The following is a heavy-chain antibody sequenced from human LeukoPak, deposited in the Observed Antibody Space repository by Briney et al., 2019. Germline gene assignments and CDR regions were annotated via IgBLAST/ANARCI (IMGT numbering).Heavy chain of an antibody. Sequence: ASVKVSCKASGYTFTDYYMRWVRQAPGQGFEWMGWINPNDGDTNYAQKFQDRVTMTRDTSISTAHMEVSRLRSDDTAVYYCARANFLYCSSSTCLFDYWGQGTLVTVSS. V-gene: IGHV1-2*02. D-gene: IGHD2-2*01. CDR3: ARANFLYCSSSTCLFDY. CDR2: INPNDGDT. CDR1: GYTFTDYY. J-gene: IGHJ4*02.